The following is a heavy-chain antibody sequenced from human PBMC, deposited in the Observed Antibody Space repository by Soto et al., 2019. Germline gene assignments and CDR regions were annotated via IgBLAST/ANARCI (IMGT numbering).Heavy chain of an antibody. CDR2: ISGSGGET. V-gene: IGHV3-23*01. J-gene: IGHJ4*02. CDR1: GFTYSIYA. D-gene: IGHD5-12*01. CDR3: AKEIAVAVATPPEY. Sequence: VQLLESGGGLVQPGGSLRLSCTASGFTYSIYAMAWVRQAPGKGLEWVSAISGSGGETYYAASVKGRFTISRDNSKNTVYLQMTNLRADDTAVYYCAKEIAVAVATPPEYWGQGTLVTVSS.